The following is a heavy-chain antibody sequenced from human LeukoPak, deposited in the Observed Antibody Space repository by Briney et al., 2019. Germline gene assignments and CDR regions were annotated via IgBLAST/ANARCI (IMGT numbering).Heavy chain of an antibody. CDR1: GYTFTGYY. D-gene: IGHD1-26*01. Sequence: GASVKVSCKASGYTFTGYYMHWVRQAPGQGLEWMGWINPNSGGTNYAQKLQGRVTMTTDTSTSTAYMELRSLRSDDTAVYYCATDIFIVGANDYWGQGTLVTVSS. CDR3: ATDIFIVGANDY. CDR2: INPNSGGT. V-gene: IGHV1-2*02. J-gene: IGHJ4*02.